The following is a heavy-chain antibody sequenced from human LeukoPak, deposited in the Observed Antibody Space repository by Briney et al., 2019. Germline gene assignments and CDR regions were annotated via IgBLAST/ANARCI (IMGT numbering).Heavy chain of an antibody. CDR1: GFTFSSYS. D-gene: IGHD2-2*02. V-gene: IGHV3-48*02. CDR3: ARDRGYCSSTSCYKWFDP. Sequence: PGGSLRLSCAASGFTFSSYSMNWVRQAPGKGLEWVSYISSSSSTIYCADSVKGRFTISRDNAKNSLYLQMNSLRDEDTAVYYCARDRGYCSSTSCYKWFDPWGQGTLVTVSS. CDR2: ISSSSSTI. J-gene: IGHJ5*02.